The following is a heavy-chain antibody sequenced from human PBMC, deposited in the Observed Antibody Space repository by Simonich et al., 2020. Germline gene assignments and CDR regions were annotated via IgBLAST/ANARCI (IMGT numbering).Heavy chain of an antibody. CDR1: GYTFTGYY. J-gene: IGHJ3*02. D-gene: IGHD7-27*01. Sequence: QVQLVQSGAEVKKPGASVKVSCKASGYTFTGYYMHWVRQAPGQGLGWMGWINPNRGGTNYAQKFQGRVTMTRDTSISTAYRELSRLRSDDTAVYYCARGRLTGDKGAFDIWGQGTMVTVSS. V-gene: IGHV1-2*02. CDR2: INPNRGGT. CDR3: ARGRLTGDKGAFDI.